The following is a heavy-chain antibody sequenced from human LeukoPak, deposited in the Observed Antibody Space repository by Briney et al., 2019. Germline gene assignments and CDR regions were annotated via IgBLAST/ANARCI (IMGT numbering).Heavy chain of an antibody. D-gene: IGHD3-22*01. Sequence: GGSLRLSCGASGFTFSSYSMNWVRQAPGKGLEWVSSISSSSSYIYYADSVKGRFTISRDNAKNSLYLQMNSLRAEDTAVYYCAREFTGERGYYYDSSGYGSFDYWGQGTLVTVSS. V-gene: IGHV3-21*01. J-gene: IGHJ4*02. CDR2: ISSSSSYI. CDR1: GFTFSSYS. CDR3: AREFTGERGYYYDSSGYGSFDY.